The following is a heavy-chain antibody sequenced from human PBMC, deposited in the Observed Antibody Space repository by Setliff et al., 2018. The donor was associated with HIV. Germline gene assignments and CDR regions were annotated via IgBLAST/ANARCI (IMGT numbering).Heavy chain of an antibody. D-gene: IGHD3-22*01. CDR3: AKGSYSSGRYDNYLDY. V-gene: IGHV3-74*01. CDR1: GFTFTSYW. Sequence: GGSLRLSCAASGFTFTSYWMIWVRQAPGKGLVCVSRVNNDGTDTIYADSVKGRFTISRDNAKNTVYLQMNSLRVEDTAVYYCAKGSYSSGRYDNYLDYWGQGALVTVSS. J-gene: IGHJ4*02. CDR2: VNNDGTDT.